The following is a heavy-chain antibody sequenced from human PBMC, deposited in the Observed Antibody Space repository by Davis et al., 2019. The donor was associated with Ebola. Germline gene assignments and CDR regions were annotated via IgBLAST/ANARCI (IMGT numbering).Heavy chain of an antibody. CDR1: GFTFSDYY. CDR2: ISSSGSTI. CDR3: TSSSSLSGYDEDY. J-gene: IGHJ4*02. Sequence: GESLKISCAASGFTFSDYYMSWIRQAPGKGLEWVSYISSSGSTIYYADSVKGRFTISRDNSKNTLYLQMNSLKTEDTAVYYCTSSSSLSGYDEDYWGQGTLVTVSS. D-gene: IGHD5-12*01. V-gene: IGHV3-11*01.